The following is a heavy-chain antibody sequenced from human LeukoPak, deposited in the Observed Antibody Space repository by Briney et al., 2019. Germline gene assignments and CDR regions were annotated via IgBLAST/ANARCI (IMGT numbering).Heavy chain of an antibody. CDR2: INPNSGGT. Sequence: ASVKVSCKASGYTFTGYYMHWVRQAPGQGLEWMGCINPNSGGTNYAQKFQGRVTMTRDTSISTAYMELSRLRSDDTAVYYCARSPVLYCSGGSCPDAFDIWGQGTMVTVYS. CDR1: GYTFTGYY. V-gene: IGHV1-2*02. CDR3: ARSPVLYCSGGSCPDAFDI. D-gene: IGHD2-15*01. J-gene: IGHJ3*02.